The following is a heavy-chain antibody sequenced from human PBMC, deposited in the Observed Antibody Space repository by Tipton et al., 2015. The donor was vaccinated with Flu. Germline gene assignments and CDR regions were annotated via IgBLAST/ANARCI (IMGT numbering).Heavy chain of an antibody. CDR1: GFTFSTYA. CDR2: IGGSGRTT. D-gene: IGHD6-19*01. CDR3: AKLQWLENDAFDF. V-gene: IGHV3-23*01. Sequence: SLRLSCAASGFTFSTYAMSWVRQAPGKGLEWVSSIGGSGRTTYYADSVKGRFTISRDNSKNTLYLQMNSLRVDDTAVYYCAKLQWLENDAFDFWGRGTMVTVSS. J-gene: IGHJ3*01.